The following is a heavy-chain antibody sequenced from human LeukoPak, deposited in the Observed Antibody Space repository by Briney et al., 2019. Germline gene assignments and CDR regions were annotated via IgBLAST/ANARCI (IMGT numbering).Heavy chain of an antibody. D-gene: IGHD3-22*01. CDR2: IYYSGNT. Sequence: AWVRQAPGKGLEWIGSIYYSGNTYYNPSLKSRVTISVDTSKNQFSLKLSSVTAADTAVYYCARESYYDSSGYSHDAFDIWGQGTMVTVSS. CDR3: ARESYYDSSGYSHDAFDI. V-gene: IGHV4-39*07. J-gene: IGHJ3*02.